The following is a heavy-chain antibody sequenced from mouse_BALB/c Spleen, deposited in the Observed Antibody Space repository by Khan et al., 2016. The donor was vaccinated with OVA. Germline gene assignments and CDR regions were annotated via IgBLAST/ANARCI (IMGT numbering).Heavy chain of an antibody. CDR1: GFTFSTYG. CDR2: INTGGAYT. D-gene: IGHD1-1*01. CDR3: ARLAYYYNSEGFAY. J-gene: IGHJ3*01. Sequence: EVELVESGGDFVRPGGSLKLSCAASGFTFSTYGMSWVRQTPDKRLEWVATINTGGAYTYYPDSVKGRFTISRDNAKNTLYLQLSSLKSEDTAIYYWARLAYYYNSEGFAYWGQGTLGTVSA. V-gene: IGHV5-6*01.